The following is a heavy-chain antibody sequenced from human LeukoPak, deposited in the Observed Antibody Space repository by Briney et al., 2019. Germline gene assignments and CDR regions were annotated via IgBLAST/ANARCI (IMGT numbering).Heavy chain of an antibody. CDR2: INPNSGGT. Sequence: GASVTVSCTASGYTFTGYYMHWVRQAPGQGLEWMGRINPNSGGTNYAQKFQGRVTMTRDTSISTAYMELSRLRSDDTAVYYCAREAPYYYDSSGYYGNWGQGTLVTVSS. D-gene: IGHD3-22*01. V-gene: IGHV1-2*06. CDR3: AREAPYYYDSSGYYGN. CDR1: GYTFTGYY. J-gene: IGHJ4*02.